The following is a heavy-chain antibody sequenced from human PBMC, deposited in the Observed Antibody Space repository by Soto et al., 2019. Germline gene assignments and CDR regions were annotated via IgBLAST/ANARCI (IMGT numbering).Heavy chain of an antibody. CDR2: ISESGGAT. J-gene: IGHJ4*02. CDR3: AKRLDFGDYSGGLDY. CDR1: GFTFSNYA. Sequence: GGSLRLSCAASGFTFSNYAMNWVRQAPGEGLQWVSLISESGGATYYTDSVMGRFTISRDNSKNTLYLQMSSLTAEDTAIYFCAKRLDFGDYSGGLDYWGQGTLVTVSS. D-gene: IGHD4-17*01. V-gene: IGHV3-23*01.